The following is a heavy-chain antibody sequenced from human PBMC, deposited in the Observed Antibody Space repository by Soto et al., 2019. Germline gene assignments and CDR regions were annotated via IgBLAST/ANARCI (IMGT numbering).Heavy chain of an antibody. D-gene: IGHD3-16*01. CDR3: TKGATSPFDS. CDR1: GYRFTSSW. CDR2: VYPSDSDV. J-gene: IGHJ4*02. V-gene: IGHV5-51*01. Sequence: GESLKISCQGSGYRFTSSWIGWVRQMPGKGLEWLGNVYPSDSDVRYSPSFEGRVTISADNSINTAYLHLLNLKASDTAIYSCTKGATSPFDSCGQGTRVTVSS.